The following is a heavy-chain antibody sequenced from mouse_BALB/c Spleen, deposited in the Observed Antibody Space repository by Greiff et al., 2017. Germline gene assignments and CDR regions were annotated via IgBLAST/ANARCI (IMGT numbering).Heavy chain of an antibody. J-gene: IGHJ2*01. CDR1: GYAFSSYW. D-gene: IGHD1-1*01. CDR2: IYPGDGDT. V-gene: IGHV1-80*01. Sequence: VQLQQSGAELVRPGSSVKISCKASGYAFSSYWMNWVKQRPGQGLEWIGQIYPGDGDTNYNGKFKGKATLTADKSSSTAYMQLSSLTSEDSAVYFCARDYGSSYDYFDYWGQGTTLTVSS. CDR3: ARDYGSSYDYFDY.